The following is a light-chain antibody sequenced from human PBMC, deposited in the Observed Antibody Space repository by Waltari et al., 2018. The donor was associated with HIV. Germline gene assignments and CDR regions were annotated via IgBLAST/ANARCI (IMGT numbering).Light chain of an antibody. J-gene: IGLJ2*01. CDR3: SSYTSTTTVI. V-gene: IGLV2-14*01. CDR2: EVS. Sequence: QSALTQPASVSGSPGQSITIPCPGTSSAVGSYDYVSWYQQHPGKAPKLLIFEVSHRPSGVSDRFSGSKSGNTASLTISGLLADDEADYYCSSYTSTTTVIFGGGTKVTVL. CDR1: SSAVGSYDY.